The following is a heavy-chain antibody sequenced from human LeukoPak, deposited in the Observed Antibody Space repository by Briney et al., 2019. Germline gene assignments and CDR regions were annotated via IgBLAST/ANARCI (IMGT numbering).Heavy chain of an antibody. Sequence: PGGSLRLSCAASGFTFSSYAMSWVRQAPGKGLEWVSAISGSGGSTYYADSVKGRFTISRDNSKNTLYLQMNSLRAEDTAVYYCASSSGGSCPASCNWFDPGAREPWSPSPQ. CDR1: GFTFSSYA. V-gene: IGHV3-23*01. J-gene: IGHJ5*02. D-gene: IGHD2-15*01. CDR3: ASSSGGSCPASCNWFDP. CDR2: ISGSGGST.